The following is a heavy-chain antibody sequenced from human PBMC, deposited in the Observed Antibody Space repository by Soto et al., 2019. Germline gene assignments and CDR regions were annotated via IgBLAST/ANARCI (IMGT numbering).Heavy chain of an antibody. CDR1: GFTLSEHY. CDR3: VRVSSYGYHFDY. CDR2: TRNKANSYRT. D-gene: IGHD5-18*01. J-gene: IGHJ4*02. V-gene: IGHV3-72*01. Sequence: EVQLVESGGGLVQPGGSLRLSCAASGFTLSEHYMDWVRQAPGKGLEWVGRTRNKANSYRTEYAASVKGRFTISRDDSKNSLYLQMNSLETEDTAVYYCVRVSSYGYHFDYWGQGTLVTVSS.